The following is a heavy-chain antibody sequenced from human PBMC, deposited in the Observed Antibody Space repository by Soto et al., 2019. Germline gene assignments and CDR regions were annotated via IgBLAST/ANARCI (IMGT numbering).Heavy chain of an antibody. Sequence: GGSLRLSCAASGFTFSSYAMSWVRQAPGKGLEWVSAISGSGGSTYYADSVKGRFTISRDNPKNTLYLQMNSLRAEDTAVYYCAKDQYYDSSGYYNDAFDIWGQGTMVTVSS. CDR2: ISGSGGST. J-gene: IGHJ3*02. V-gene: IGHV3-23*01. D-gene: IGHD3-22*01. CDR3: AKDQYYDSSGYYNDAFDI. CDR1: GFTFSSYA.